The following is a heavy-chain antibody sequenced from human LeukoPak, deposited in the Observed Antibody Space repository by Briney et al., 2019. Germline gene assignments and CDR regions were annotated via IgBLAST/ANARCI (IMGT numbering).Heavy chain of an antibody. J-gene: IGHJ4*02. CDR3: AKGGSYRSQPYFDY. Sequence: PGGSLRLSCAASGLTFRTYAMSWVRQAPGKGLEWVSSISGSGGYTFYADSVKGRFTISRDNSKNTVYLQMNSLRAEDTAVYYCAKGGSYRSQPYFDYWGQGTPVTVSS. CDR1: GLTFRTYA. D-gene: IGHD3-16*02. CDR2: ISGSGGYT. V-gene: IGHV3-23*01.